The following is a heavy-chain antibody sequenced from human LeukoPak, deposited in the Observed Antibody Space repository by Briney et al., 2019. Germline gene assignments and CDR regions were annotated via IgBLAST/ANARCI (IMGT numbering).Heavy chain of an antibody. V-gene: IGHV3-48*03. CDR1: GFTFSSYE. Sequence: PGGSLRLSCATSGFTFSSYEMIWVRQAPGKGLEWVSYISYNDDVIYYADSVKGRFTISRDNAKYSLYLQMNSLRVEDTAVYYCARERHTFDPWGQGTLVIVSS. D-gene: IGHD6-25*01. CDR2: ISYNDDVI. J-gene: IGHJ5*02. CDR3: ARERHTFDP.